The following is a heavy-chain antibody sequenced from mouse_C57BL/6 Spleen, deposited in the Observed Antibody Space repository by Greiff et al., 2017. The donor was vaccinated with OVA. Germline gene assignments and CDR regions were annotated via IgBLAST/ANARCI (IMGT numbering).Heavy chain of an antibody. J-gene: IGHJ2*01. V-gene: IGHV1-72*01. Sequence: QSCKASGYTFTSYWMHWVKQRPGRGLEWIGRIDPNSGGTKYNEKFKSKATLTVDKPSSTAYMQLSSLTSEDSAVYYCARSYGSSYGYFDYWGQGTTLTVSS. CDR2: IDPNSGGT. D-gene: IGHD1-1*01. CDR1: GYTFTSYW. CDR3: ARSYGSSYGYFDY.